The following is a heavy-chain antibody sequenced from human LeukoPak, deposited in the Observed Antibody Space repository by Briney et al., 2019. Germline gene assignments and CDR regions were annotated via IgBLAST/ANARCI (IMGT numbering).Heavy chain of an antibody. CDR1: GYTFTSYD. CDR3: AIQGNYYDSSGSEPFDY. Sequence: ASVKVSCKASGYTFTSYDINWVRQATGQGLEWMGWMNPNSGNTGYAQKFQGRVTITRNTSISTAYMELSSLRSEDTAVYYCAIQGNYYDSSGSEPFDYWGQGTLVTVSS. V-gene: IGHV1-8*03. D-gene: IGHD3-22*01. CDR2: MNPNSGNT. J-gene: IGHJ4*02.